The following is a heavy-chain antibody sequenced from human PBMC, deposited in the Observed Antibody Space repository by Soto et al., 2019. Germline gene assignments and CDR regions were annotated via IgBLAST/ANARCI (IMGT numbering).Heavy chain of an antibody. V-gene: IGHV4-31*03. CDR3: ARLRIAPNNYKWFDP. CDR2: IYVTGAV. Sequence: SETLSITCSVSGAALNSGNYYWSWIRQVPGKGLEWIGHIYVTGAVDYNPSLRDRITISQDTSERQFSLNLRLVTAADTAVYYCARLRIAPNNYKWFDPWGQGTPVTVSS. D-gene: IGHD1-20*01. J-gene: IGHJ5*02. CDR1: GAALNSGNYY.